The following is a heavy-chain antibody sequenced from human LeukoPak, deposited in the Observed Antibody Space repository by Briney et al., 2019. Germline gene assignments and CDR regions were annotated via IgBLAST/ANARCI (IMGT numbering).Heavy chain of an antibody. Sequence: GGTLRLSCAASGFTFSSYGMSWVRQAPGKGLEWVSAISGSGGSTYYADSVKGRFTISRDNSKNTLYLQMNSLRAEDTAVYYCAKVKQEDIVVVPAEGAFDIWGQGTMVTVSS. V-gene: IGHV3-23*01. D-gene: IGHD2-2*01. CDR3: AKVKQEDIVVVPAEGAFDI. CDR2: ISGSGGST. J-gene: IGHJ3*02. CDR1: GFTFSSYG.